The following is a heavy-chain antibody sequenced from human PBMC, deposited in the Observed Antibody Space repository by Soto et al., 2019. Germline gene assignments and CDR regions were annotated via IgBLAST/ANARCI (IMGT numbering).Heavy chain of an antibody. CDR2: ISNDGSDK. V-gene: IGHV3-30*18. CDR3: AKDQGIAASHGID. CDR1: GFTFNNYG. D-gene: IGHD6-13*01. Sequence: QVQLVESGGGVVQPGTSLRLSCAASGFTFNNYGMHWVRQAPGTGLEWVAAISNDGSDKYYADSVKGRLTISRDNSKNTLYLQMGSLRAEDTAVYYCAKDQGIAASHGIDWGQGTMVTVSS. J-gene: IGHJ3*01.